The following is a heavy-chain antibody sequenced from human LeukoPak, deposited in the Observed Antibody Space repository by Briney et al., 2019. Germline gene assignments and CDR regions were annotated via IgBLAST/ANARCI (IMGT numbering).Heavy chain of an antibody. CDR3: AREGRPGIAAAGTYLSYWFDP. Sequence: SETLSLTCTVSGHSHSSGYYWGWIRPPPGKGLEWIGSIYHRGSTHYNPSLKSRVTISVDTSKNQFSLKLSSVTAADTAVYYCAREGRPGIAAAGTYLSYWFDPWGQGTLVTVSS. D-gene: IGHD6-13*01. CDR2: IYHRGST. CDR1: GHSHSSGYY. J-gene: IGHJ5*02. V-gene: IGHV4-38-2*02.